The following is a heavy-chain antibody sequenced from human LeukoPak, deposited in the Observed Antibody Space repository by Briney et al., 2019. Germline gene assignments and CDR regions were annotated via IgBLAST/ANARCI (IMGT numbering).Heavy chain of an antibody. Sequence: GESLKISCKGSGYSFTNYWIAWVRQMPGKGLEWMGIIYPGDSDTRYRPSFQDQVTISADKSISTAYLQWSSLKASDTAMYYCARSGYYDSSGYDNWFDPWGQGTLVTVSS. V-gene: IGHV5-51*01. CDR2: IYPGDSDT. D-gene: IGHD3-22*01. CDR3: ARSGYYDSSGYDNWFDP. J-gene: IGHJ5*02. CDR1: GYSFTNYW.